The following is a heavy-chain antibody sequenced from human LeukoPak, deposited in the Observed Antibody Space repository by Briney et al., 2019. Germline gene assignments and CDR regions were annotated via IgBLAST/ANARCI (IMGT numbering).Heavy chain of an antibody. J-gene: IGHJ6*03. V-gene: IGHV1-18*01. Sequence: GASVKVSCKASGYTFTSYGISWVRQAPGQGLEWMGWISAYNGNTNYAQKLQGRVTMTTDTSTSTACMELRSLRSDDTAVYYCAREIGGSSVFSYYYYYMDVWGKGTTVTVSS. CDR1: GYTFTSYG. CDR3: AREIGGSSVFSYYYYYMDV. D-gene: IGHD2-2*01. CDR2: ISAYNGNT.